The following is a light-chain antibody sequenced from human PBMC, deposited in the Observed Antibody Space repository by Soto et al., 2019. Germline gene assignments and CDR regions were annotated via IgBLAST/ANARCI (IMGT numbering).Light chain of an antibody. CDR3: SSYTNINTRACV. J-gene: IGLJ1*01. CDR1: SSDVGGYNY. V-gene: IGLV2-8*01. CDR2: EVS. Sequence: QSVLTQPPSASGSPGQSVTISCTGTSSDVGGYNYVSWYQQHPGKAPKLMIYEVSERPSGVPDRFSGSKSSNTASLTVSGLQAEDEADYYCSSYTNINTRACVFGTGTKLTVL.